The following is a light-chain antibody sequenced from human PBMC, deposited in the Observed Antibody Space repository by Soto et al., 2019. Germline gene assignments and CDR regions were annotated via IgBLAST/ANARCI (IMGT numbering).Light chain of an antibody. CDR2: EVS. CDR3: SSYPSSSIGV. CDR1: SSDVGGYNY. Sequence: QSALTQPASVSGSPGQSITISCTGTSSDVGGYNYVSWYQQHPGKAPKLMIYEVSNRPSGVSNRFSGSKSGNTASLTISGLQAEDEADYYCSSYPSSSIGVFGTGTKVTVL. J-gene: IGLJ1*01. V-gene: IGLV2-14*01.